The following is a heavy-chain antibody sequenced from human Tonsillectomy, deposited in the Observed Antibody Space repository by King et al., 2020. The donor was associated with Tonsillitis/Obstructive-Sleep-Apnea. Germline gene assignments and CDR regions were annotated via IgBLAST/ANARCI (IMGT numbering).Heavy chain of an antibody. CDR3: TRESLYCTNGACYRATFDP. D-gene: IGHD2-8*01. CDR2: INGDGSST. J-gene: IGHJ5*02. Sequence: DVQLVESGGGLVQPGESLRLSCTASGFTFSNYWMHWVRQVPGMGLVWVSRINGDGSSTEYADSVKGRFTISRDNAKNTLYLQMNSLRAEDTAVYYCTRESLYCTNGACYRATFDPWGQGTLVTVSS. CDR1: GFTFSNYW. V-gene: IGHV3-74*03.